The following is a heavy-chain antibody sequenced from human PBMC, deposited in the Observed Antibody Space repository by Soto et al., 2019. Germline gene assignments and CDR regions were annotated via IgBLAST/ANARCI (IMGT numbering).Heavy chain of an antibody. CDR1: GFTFSSYG. CDR2: ISYDGSNK. D-gene: IGHD1-26*01. V-gene: IGHV3-30*18. CDR3: AKVIRLGGGLVIYYYYGMDV. J-gene: IGHJ6*02. Sequence: GGSLRLSCAASGFTFSSYGMHWVRQAPGKGLEWVAVISYDGSNKYYADSVKGRFTISRDNPKNTLYLQMNSLRAEDTAVYYCAKVIRLGGGLVIYYYYGMDVWGQGTTVTVSS.